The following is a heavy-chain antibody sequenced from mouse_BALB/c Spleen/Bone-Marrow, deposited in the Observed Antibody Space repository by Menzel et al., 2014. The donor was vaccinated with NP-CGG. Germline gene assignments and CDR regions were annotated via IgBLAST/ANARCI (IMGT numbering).Heavy chain of an antibody. D-gene: IGHD5-1*01. V-gene: IGHV1-18*01. CDR1: GYSFXAYT. CDR3: ASWSTTGAMDY. Sequence: EVKLMESGPELVKPGASMRISCRASGYSFXAYTMNWVKQSHGKNLEWIGLINPYNGGTSYNQKFKGKATLTVDKSSSTAYMELLSLTSEDSAVYYCASWSTTGAMDYWGQGTSVTVSS. J-gene: IGHJ4*01. CDR2: INPYNGGT.